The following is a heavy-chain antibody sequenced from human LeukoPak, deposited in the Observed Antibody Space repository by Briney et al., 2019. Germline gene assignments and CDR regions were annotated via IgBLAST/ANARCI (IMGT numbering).Heavy chain of an antibody. V-gene: IGHV3-23*01. Sequence: GGSLRLSCAASGFTFSRYAMSWVRQAPGKGLEWVSAISGSGGSTYYADSVKGRFTISRDNSKNTLYLQMNSLRAEDTAVYYCAKDLKLTYTVIGGDAFDIWGQGTMVTVSS. D-gene: IGHD4-17*01. CDR1: GFTFSRYA. CDR2: ISGSGGST. CDR3: AKDLKLTYTVIGGDAFDI. J-gene: IGHJ3*02.